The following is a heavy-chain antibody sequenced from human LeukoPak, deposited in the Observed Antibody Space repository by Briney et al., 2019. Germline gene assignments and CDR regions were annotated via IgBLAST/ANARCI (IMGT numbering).Heavy chain of an antibody. V-gene: IGHV4-34*01. D-gene: IGHD6-13*01. CDR1: GGSFSGYY. CDR2: INHSGST. CDR3: AKTGRQYSSSSGFHN. Sequence: SETLSLTCAVYGGSFSGYYWSWIRQPPGKGLEWIGEINHSGSTNYNPSLKSRVTISVDTSKNQFSLKLSSVTAADTAVYYCAKTGRQYSSSSGFHNWGQGTLVTVSS. J-gene: IGHJ4*02.